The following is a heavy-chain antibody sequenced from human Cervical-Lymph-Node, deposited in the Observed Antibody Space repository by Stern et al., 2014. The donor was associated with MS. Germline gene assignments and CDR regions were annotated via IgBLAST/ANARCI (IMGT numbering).Heavy chain of an antibody. V-gene: IGHV3-49*03. D-gene: IGHD6-13*01. CDR2: IRSKAYGGTT. J-gene: IGHJ4*02. CDR3: TRLEWAAAGL. Sequence: VQLVESGGGLEQPGRSLRLSCTASGFTFGDYAMRWFRQAPGKGLEWVGFIRSKAYGGTTEYAASVKGRFTISRDDSKSIAYLQMNSLKTEDTAVYYCTRLEWAAAGLWGQGTLVTVSS. CDR1: GFTFGDYA.